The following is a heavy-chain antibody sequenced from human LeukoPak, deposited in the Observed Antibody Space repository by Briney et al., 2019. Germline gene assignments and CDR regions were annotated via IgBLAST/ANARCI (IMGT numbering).Heavy chain of an antibody. CDR1: GFIFSSYA. CDR2: ISGSGGST. J-gene: IGHJ4*02. Sequence: GGSLRLSCAASGFIFSSYAMSWVRQAPGKGLEWVSAISGSGGSTYYADSVKGRFTISRDNSKNTLYLQMNSLRAEDTAVYYCAKDLLDYGDYVSFDYWGQGTLVTVSS. CDR3: AKDLLDYGDYVSFDY. D-gene: IGHD4-17*01. V-gene: IGHV3-23*01.